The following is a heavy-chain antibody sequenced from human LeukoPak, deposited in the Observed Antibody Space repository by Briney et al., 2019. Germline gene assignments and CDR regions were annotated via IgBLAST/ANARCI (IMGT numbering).Heavy chain of an antibody. D-gene: IGHD3-22*01. V-gene: IGHV4-61*02. Sequence: SETLSLTCTVSGGSISSGSYYWNWIRQPAGKGLEWIGRIYASGITNYHPSLKSRVAISVDTSKNQFSLRLSSVTAADTAVYYCASGADSSNYFLYYWGPGILVTVSS. J-gene: IGHJ4*02. CDR1: GGSISSGSYY. CDR3: ASGADSSNYFLYY. CDR2: IYASGIT.